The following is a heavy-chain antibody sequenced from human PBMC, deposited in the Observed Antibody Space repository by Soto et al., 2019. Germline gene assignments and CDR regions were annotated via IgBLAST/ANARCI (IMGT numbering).Heavy chain of an antibody. J-gene: IGHJ4*02. Sequence: EVQLVESGGGLVQPGGSLRLSCAASGFTFSSYWMHWVRQAPGKGLVWVSRINSDGSSTSYADSVKVRFTISRDNAKNTLYLQMNSLRAEDTAVYDCARADIVATVNDYWGQGTLVTVSS. CDR3: ARADIVATVNDY. CDR1: GFTFSSYW. V-gene: IGHV3-74*01. CDR2: INSDGSST. D-gene: IGHD5-12*01.